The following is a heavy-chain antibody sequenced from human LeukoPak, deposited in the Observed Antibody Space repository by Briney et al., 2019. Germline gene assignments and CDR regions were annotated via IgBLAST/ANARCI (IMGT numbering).Heavy chain of an antibody. J-gene: IGHJ4*02. Sequence: GGSLRLSCAASGFTFDDYAMHWVRQAPGKGLEWVSGISWNSGSIGYADSVKGRFTISRDNAKNSLYLQMNSLRAEDTALYYCAKDIVGYSSSFDYWAREPWSPSPQ. CDR2: ISWNSGSI. V-gene: IGHV3-9*01. CDR1: GFTFDDYA. CDR3: AKDIVGYSSSFDY. D-gene: IGHD6-13*01.